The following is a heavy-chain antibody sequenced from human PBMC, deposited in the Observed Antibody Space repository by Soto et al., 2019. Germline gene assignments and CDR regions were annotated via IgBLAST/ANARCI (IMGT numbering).Heavy chain of an antibody. V-gene: IGHV4-31*03. Sequence: SETLSLTCTVSGGSISSGGYYWSWIRQHPGKGLEWIGYIYYSGSTYYNPSLKSRVTISVDTSKNQFSLKLSSVTAADTAVYYCARGRKTYYYGSGSYLGPYYYYGMDVWGQGTTVTVSS. CDR2: IYYSGST. D-gene: IGHD3-10*01. CDR3: ARGRKTYYYGSGSYLGPYYYYGMDV. J-gene: IGHJ6*02. CDR1: GGSISSGGYY.